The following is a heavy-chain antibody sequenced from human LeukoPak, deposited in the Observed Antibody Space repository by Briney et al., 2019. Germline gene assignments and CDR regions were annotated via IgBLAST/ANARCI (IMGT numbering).Heavy chain of an antibody. D-gene: IGHD3-22*01. CDR1: GYTFTGYY. Sequence: ASVKVSCKASGYTFTGYYMHWVRQAPGQGLEWMGWINPNSGGTNYAQKFQGRVTMARDTSISTAYMGLSRLRSDDTAVYYCARLFEEYYYDSSGSTFDYWGQGTLVTVSS. V-gene: IGHV1-2*02. J-gene: IGHJ4*02. CDR3: ARLFEEYYYDSSGSTFDY. CDR2: INPNSGGT.